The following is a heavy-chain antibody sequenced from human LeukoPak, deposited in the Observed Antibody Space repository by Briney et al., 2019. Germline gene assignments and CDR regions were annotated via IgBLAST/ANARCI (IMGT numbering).Heavy chain of an antibody. J-gene: IGHJ4*02. Sequence: GGSLRLSCAASGFTFSSYAMSWVRQAPGKGLEWVSAISGSGGSTYYADSVKGRFTISRDNSKNTLYLQMNSLKTDDTAVYYCTTTPPPSGSYYGDYWGQGTLVTVSS. CDR2: ISGSGGST. D-gene: IGHD1-26*01. V-gene: IGHV3-23*01. CDR3: TTTPPPSGSYYGDY. CDR1: GFTFSSYA.